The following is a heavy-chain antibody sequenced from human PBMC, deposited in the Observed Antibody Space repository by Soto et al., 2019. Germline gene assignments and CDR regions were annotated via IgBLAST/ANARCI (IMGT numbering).Heavy chain of an antibody. CDR1: GFSFSDFA. J-gene: IGHJ4*02. D-gene: IGHD5-12*01. Sequence: QVHLVESGGGVVQPGASLRLSCTASGFSFSDFAMNWVRQAPGKGLEWVAVITDDGSTTYYADSVKGRFNISRDNSKNTVSLQLHSLSLDDTAVYYCARGGGYDSLTCDQWGQGTRVSVSS. V-gene: IGHV3-30*04. CDR3: ARGGGYDSLTCDQ. CDR2: ITDDGSTT.